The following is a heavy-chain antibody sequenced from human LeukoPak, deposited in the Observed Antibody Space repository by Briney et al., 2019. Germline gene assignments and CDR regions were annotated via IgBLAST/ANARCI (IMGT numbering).Heavy chain of an antibody. CDR2: IYYSGST. V-gene: IGHV4-59*01. CDR3: ARAVYDFWSGYPNYYYGMDV. J-gene: IGHJ6*02. D-gene: IGHD3-3*01. CDR1: GGSISSYY. Sequence: TSETLSLTCTVSGGSISSYYWSWIRQPPGKGLEWIGYIYYSGSTNYNPSLKSRVTISVDTSKNQFSLKLSSVTAADTAVYYCARAVYDFWSGYPNYYYGMDVWGQGTTVTVSS.